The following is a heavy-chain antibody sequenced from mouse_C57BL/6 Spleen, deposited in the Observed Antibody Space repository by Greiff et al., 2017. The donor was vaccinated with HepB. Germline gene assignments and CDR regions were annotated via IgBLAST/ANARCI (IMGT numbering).Heavy chain of an antibody. Sequence: QVQLKQPGAELVKPGASVKLSCKASGYTFTSYWMQWVKQRPGQGLEWIGEIDPSDSYTNYNQKFKGKATLTVDTSSSTAYMQLSSLTSEDSAVYYCARNYSNPDYWGQGTTLTVSS. V-gene: IGHV1-50*01. J-gene: IGHJ2*01. CDR1: GYTFTSYW. CDR3: ARNYSNPDY. D-gene: IGHD2-5*01. CDR2: IDPSDSYT.